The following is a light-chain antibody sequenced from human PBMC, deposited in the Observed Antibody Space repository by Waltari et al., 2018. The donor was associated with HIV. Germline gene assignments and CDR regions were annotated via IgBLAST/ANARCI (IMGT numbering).Light chain of an antibody. CDR1: NSNIGSNT. CDR3: AAWDDSLSGWV. Sequence: QSVLTQPPSASGTPGQRVTISCSGRNSNIGSNTVNWYQQLPGTAPKLLIYGKTQRPSGVPDRFSGSKSGTSASLAISGLRSEYEADYYGAAWDDSLSGWVFGGGTKLTVL. V-gene: IGLV1-44*01. J-gene: IGLJ3*02. CDR2: GKT.